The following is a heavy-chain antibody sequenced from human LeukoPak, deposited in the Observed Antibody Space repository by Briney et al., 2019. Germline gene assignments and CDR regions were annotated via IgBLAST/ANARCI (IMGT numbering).Heavy chain of an antibody. D-gene: IGHD6-13*01. J-gene: IGHJ4*02. Sequence: ASVKVSCKASGYTFTGYYMHWVRQAPGQGLEWMGWINPNSGGTNYAQKFQGRVTMIRDTSISTAYMELSRLRSDDTAVYYCARIFSSSWSAFDYWGQGTLVTVSS. CDR1: GYTFTGYY. CDR3: ARIFSSSWSAFDY. CDR2: INPNSGGT. V-gene: IGHV1-2*02.